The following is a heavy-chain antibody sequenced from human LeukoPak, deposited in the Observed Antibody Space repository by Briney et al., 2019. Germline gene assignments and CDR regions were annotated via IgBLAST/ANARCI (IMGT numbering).Heavy chain of an antibody. Sequence: SETLSLTCTVSGGSFRSYYWTWIRQPPGKGLEWIAYIYYSGSTNYNPSLKSRVTISLDTSQNQFSLKVSSVTAADTAVYYCARAHVYSGFAEADYWGQGTLVTVSS. CDR1: GGSFRSYY. D-gene: IGHD5-12*01. V-gene: IGHV4-59*01. J-gene: IGHJ4*02. CDR3: ARAHVYSGFAEADY. CDR2: IYYSGST.